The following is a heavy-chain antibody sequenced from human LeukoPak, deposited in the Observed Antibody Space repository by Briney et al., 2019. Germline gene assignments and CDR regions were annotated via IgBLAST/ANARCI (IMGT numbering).Heavy chain of an antibody. J-gene: IGHJ5*02. D-gene: IGHD3-16*01. CDR2: IIPIFGTA. CDR3: ARGGRVWGHTENWFDP. V-gene: IGHV1-69*13. Sequence: SVKVSCKASGGTFSSYAISWVRQAPGQGLEWMGGIIPIFGTANYAQKFQGRVTITADESTSTAYMELSSLRSEDTAVYYCARGGRVWGHTENWFDPWGQGTLVTVSS. CDR1: GGTFSSYA.